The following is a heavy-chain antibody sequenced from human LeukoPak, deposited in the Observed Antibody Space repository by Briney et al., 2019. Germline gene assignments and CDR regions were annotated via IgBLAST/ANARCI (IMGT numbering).Heavy chain of an antibody. Sequence: PGGSLRLSCAASGFTFSSYWMHWVRQAPGKGLVWVSRINSDGSSTSYADSVKRRFTISRDNAKNTLYLQMNSLRAEDTAVYYCAREQQLADAFDIWGQGTMVTVSS. J-gene: IGHJ3*02. CDR3: AREQQLADAFDI. V-gene: IGHV3-74*01. CDR2: INSDGSST. D-gene: IGHD6-13*01. CDR1: GFTFSSYW.